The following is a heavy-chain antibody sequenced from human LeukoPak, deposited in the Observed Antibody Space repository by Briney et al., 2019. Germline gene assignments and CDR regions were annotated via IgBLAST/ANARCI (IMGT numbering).Heavy chain of an antibody. D-gene: IGHD5-18*01. CDR1: GLTFSYAW. J-gene: IGHJ4*02. CDR2: IKSKNDGGTT. V-gene: IGHV3-15*01. Sequence: GGSRRLSCAASGLTFSYAWMSWVGQASGKGLDWVGRIKSKNDGGTTDYAAPVKGRFTISRDDSQNTLYLQMNSLKTEDTAVYFCTSLNVDTAMVTTFRYWGQGTLVTVSS. CDR3: TSLNVDTAMVTTFRY.